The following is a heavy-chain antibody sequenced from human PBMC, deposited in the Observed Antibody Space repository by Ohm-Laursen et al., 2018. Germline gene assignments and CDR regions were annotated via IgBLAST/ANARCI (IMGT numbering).Heavy chain of an antibody. V-gene: IGHV3-21*01. CDR1: GFTFSSYS. CDR3: ARDFSVGATHFDY. J-gene: IGHJ4*02. Sequence: SLRLSCAASGFTFSSYSMNWVRQAPGKGLEWVSSISSSSSYIYYADSVKGRFTISRDNAKNSLYLQMNSLRAEDTAVYYCARDFSVGATHFDYWGQGTLVTVSS. CDR2: ISSSSSYI. D-gene: IGHD1-26*01.